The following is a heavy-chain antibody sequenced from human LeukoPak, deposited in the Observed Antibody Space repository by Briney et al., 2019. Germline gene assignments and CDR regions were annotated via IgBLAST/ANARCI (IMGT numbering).Heavy chain of an antibody. V-gene: IGHV3-11*04. J-gene: IGHJ3*02. CDR1: GFTFSDYY. Sequence: PGGSLRLSCAASGFTFSDYYMSWIRQAPGKGLEWVSYISSSGSTIYYADSVKGRFTISRDNAKNSLYLQMNSLRAEDTAVYYCAGAILSIAAAGANDAFDIWGQGTMVTVSS. CDR3: AGAILSIAAAGANDAFDI. CDR2: ISSSGSTI. D-gene: IGHD6-13*01.